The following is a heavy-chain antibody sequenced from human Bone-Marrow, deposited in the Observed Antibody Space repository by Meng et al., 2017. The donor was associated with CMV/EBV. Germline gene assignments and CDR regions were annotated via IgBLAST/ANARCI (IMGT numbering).Heavy chain of an antibody. CDR3: AKDIQLYYDFWSGYSVDYYYYYGMDV. Sequence: WIRQPPGKGLEWVAVIWYDGSNKYYADSVKGRFTISRDNSKNTLYLQMNSLRAEDTAVYYCAKDIQLYYDFWSGYSVDYYYYYGMDVWGQGTTVTVSS. CDR2: IWYDGSNK. D-gene: IGHD3-3*01. V-gene: IGHV3-33*06. J-gene: IGHJ6*02.